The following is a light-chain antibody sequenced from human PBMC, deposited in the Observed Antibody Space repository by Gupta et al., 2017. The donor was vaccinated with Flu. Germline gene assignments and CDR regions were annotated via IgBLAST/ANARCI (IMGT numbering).Light chain of an antibody. V-gene: IGKV1-5*03. CDR3: HPKSRSSIT. Sequence: PSTLSASVGDRVTITCRASQRVSTWLAWYQQKPGNAPNLLIYEASRVQSGVPSRFSGSGYGTEFTLTISSRQPDDFATYYCHPKSRSSITFGRGTKVEIK. CDR1: QRVSTW. CDR2: EAS. J-gene: IGKJ4*01.